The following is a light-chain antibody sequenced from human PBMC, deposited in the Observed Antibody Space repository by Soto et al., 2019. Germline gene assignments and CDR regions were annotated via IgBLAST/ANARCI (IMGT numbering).Light chain of an antibody. J-gene: IGLJ3*02. CDR1: SSDVGGYNY. CDR3: SSYAGSNNLGV. Sequence: QSALTQPPSASGSRGQSVTISCTGTSSDVGGYNYVSWYQQHPGKAPKLMIYEVSKRPSGIPDRFSGSKSGNMASLAVSGLRPEDGDDYCCSSYAGSNNLGVFGGGTKLTVL. CDR2: EVS. V-gene: IGLV2-8*01.